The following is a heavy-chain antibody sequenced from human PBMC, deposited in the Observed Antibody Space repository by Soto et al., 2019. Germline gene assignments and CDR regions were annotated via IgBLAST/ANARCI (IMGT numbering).Heavy chain of an antibody. V-gene: IGHV4-4*07. CDR3: VRDGTKTLRDWFDP. J-gene: IGHJ5*02. CDR2: IYATGTT. D-gene: IGHD1-1*01. CDR1: GASIIGFY. Sequence: SETLSLTCTVSGASIIGFYWSWIRKSAGKGLEWIGRIYATGTTDYNPSLKSRVMMSVDTSKKQFSLKLRSVTAADTAVYYCVRDGTKTLRDWFDPWGQGISVTVSS.